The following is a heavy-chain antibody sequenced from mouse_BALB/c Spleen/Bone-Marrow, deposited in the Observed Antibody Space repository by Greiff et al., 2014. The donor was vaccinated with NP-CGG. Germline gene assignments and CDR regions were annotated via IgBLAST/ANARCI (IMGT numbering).Heavy chain of an antibody. CDR3: ARGNWDFAY. CDR1: GYTFTDYN. D-gene: IGHD4-1*01. Sequence: SGPELVRPGASVKISCKASGYTFTDYNIYWVKQSHGESLEWIGYIYPYSGGTGYNQKFKSKATLTVDNSSTTAYMELRSLTSEDSAVYYCARGNWDFAYWGQGTLVTVST. J-gene: IGHJ3*01. CDR2: IYPYSGGT. V-gene: IGHV1S29*02.